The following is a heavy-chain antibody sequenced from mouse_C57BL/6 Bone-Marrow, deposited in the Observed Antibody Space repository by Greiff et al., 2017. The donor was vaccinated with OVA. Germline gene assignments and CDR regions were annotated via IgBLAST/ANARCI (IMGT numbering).Heavy chain of an antibody. CDR1: GFTFSDYY. Sequence: DVMLVESEGGLVQPGSSMKLSCTASGFTFSDYYMAWVRQVPEKGLEWVANINYDGSSTYYLDSLKSRFIISRDNAKNILYLQMSSLKSEDTATYYCARDDTTVVPYWYFDVWGTGTTVTVSS. V-gene: IGHV5-16*01. CDR3: ARDDTTVVPYWYFDV. D-gene: IGHD1-1*01. J-gene: IGHJ1*03. CDR2: INYDGSST.